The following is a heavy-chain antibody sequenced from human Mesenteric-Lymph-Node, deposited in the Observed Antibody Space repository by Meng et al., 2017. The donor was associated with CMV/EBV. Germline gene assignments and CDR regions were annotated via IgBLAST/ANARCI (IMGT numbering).Heavy chain of an antibody. V-gene: IGHV4-39*07. D-gene: IGHD3-10*01. CDR3: ARDHLWFGELLDY. CDR1: GGSISSSSYY. CDR2: IYYSGST. J-gene: IGHJ4*02. Sequence: GSLRLSCTASGGSISSSSYYWGWIRQPPGKGLEWIGSIYYSGSTYYNPSLKSRVTISVDTSKNQFSLKLSSVTAADTAVYYCARDHLWFGELLDYWGQGTLVTVSS.